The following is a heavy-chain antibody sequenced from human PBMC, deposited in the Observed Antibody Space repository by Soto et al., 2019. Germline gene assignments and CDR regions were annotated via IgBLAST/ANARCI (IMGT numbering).Heavy chain of an antibody. J-gene: IGHJ6*02. D-gene: IGHD3-10*01. Sequence: ASVKVSFKVSGYTLTELSMHWVRQAPGKGLEWMGGFDPEDGETIYAQKFQGRVTMTEDTSTDTAYMELSSLRSEDTAVYYCATDHPYGSGSYYYYYGMDVWGQGTTVTVSS. CDR3: ATDHPYGSGSYYYYYGMDV. V-gene: IGHV1-24*01. CDR2: FDPEDGET. CDR1: GYTLTELS.